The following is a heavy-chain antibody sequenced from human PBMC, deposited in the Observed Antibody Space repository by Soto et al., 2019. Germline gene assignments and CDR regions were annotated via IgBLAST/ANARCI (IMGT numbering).Heavy chain of an antibody. CDR3: AKGYCSSTNCYDPPPGYGIDV. CDR2: ISYSGSNK. Sequence: QVQLLESGGGVVQPGRSLRLSCAASGLTFNNYGMHWVRQAPGKGLEWVAAISYSGSNKYYTDSVKGRFTISRDNSKNTLDLQMNSLRAEDTAVYYCAKGYCSSTNCYDPPPGYGIDVWGQGTKVTVSS. J-gene: IGHJ6*02. V-gene: IGHV3-30*18. CDR1: GLTFNNYG. D-gene: IGHD2-2*01.